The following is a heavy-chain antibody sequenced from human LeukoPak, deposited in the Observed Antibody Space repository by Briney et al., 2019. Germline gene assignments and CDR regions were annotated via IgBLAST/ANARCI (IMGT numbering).Heavy chain of an antibody. V-gene: IGHV1-18*01. CDR1: GYTFTSYG. J-gene: IGHJ4*02. D-gene: IGHD6-19*01. CDR2: ISAYNGNT. CDR3: ARSAVAAGDYDY. Sequence: GASVKVSCKASGYTFTSYGISWVRQAPGQGLEWMGWISAYNGNTNYAQKLQGRVTMATDTSTSTAYTELRSLRSDDTAVYYCARSAVAAGDYDYWGQGTLVTVSS.